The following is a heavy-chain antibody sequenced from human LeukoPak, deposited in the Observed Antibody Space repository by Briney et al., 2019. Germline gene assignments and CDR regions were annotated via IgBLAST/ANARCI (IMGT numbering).Heavy chain of an antibody. J-gene: IGHJ4*02. CDR2: IIPIFGTA. CDR1: GGTFSSYA. Sequence: SVKVSCKASGGTFSSYAISWVRQAPGQGLEWMGGIIPIFGTANYAQKFQGRVTITADESTSTAYMELSSLRSEDTAVYYCARAPYCSGGSCYSSNYFDYWGQGTLVTVSS. D-gene: IGHD2-15*01. CDR3: ARAPYCSGGSCYSSNYFDY. V-gene: IGHV1-69*13.